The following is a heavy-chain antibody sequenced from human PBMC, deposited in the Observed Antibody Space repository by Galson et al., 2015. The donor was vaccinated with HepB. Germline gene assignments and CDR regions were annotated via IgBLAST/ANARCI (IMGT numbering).Heavy chain of an antibody. V-gene: IGHV3-30-3*01. CDR3: ARLHSYGYPTYGY. CDR1: GFTFSSYA. Sequence: SLRLSCAASGFTFSSYAMHWVRQAPGKGLEWVAVISYDGSNKYYADSVKGRFTISRDNSKNTLYLQMNSLRAEDTAVYYCARLHSYGYPTYGYWGQGTLVTVSS. CDR2: ISYDGSNK. J-gene: IGHJ4*02. D-gene: IGHD5-18*01.